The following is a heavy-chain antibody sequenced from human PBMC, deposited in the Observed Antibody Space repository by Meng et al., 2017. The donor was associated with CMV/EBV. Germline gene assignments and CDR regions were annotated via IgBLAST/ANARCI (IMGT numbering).Heavy chain of an antibody. D-gene: IGHD2-21*02. CDR2: IYYSGST. J-gene: IGHJ4*02. CDR3: AREGDNPFDY. Sequence: HVELEESVPGLVRPSKTLSLTCSVYGGSISSGDYYWSWIRQPPGKGLEWIGYIYYSGSTYYNPSLKSRVTISVDTSKNQFSLKLSSVTAADTAVYYCAREGDNPFDYWGQGTLVTVSS. CDR1: GGSISSGDYY. V-gene: IGHV4-30-4*08.